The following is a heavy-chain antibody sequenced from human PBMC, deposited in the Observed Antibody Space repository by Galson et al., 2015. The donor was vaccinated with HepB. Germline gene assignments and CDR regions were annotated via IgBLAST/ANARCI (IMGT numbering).Heavy chain of an antibody. D-gene: IGHD3-10*01. V-gene: IGHV5-10-1*01. CDR3: ASRHSYFRSGTWYNVSDY. Sequence: QSGAEVKKPGESLYISCKGFEFSFTSYWIGWVRQMPGKGLEWMGRIDPSDSYTDYSPSFRGHVTISADKSITTAYLQWSGLKASDTALYYCASRHSYFRSGTWYNVSDYWGQGTLDTVSS. CDR2: IDPSDSYT. J-gene: IGHJ4*02. CDR1: EFSFTSYW.